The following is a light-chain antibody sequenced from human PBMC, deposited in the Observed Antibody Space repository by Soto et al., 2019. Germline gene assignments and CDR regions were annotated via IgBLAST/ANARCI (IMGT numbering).Light chain of an antibody. CDR3: HQYKTYSM. V-gene: IGKV1-5*01. CDR1: QSISSW. Sequence: DIQMTQSPSTLSASVGDRVTFTCRASQSISSWLAWYQQKPGKAPKLLIYDASSLQGGVPSRFSGSGSGTEFTLTISSLQPDDFATYYCHQYKTYSMFGQGTKVEIK. J-gene: IGKJ1*01. CDR2: DAS.